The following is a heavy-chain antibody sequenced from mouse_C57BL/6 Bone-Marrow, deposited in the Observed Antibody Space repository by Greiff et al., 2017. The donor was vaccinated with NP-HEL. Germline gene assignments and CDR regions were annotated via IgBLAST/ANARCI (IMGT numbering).Heavy chain of an antibody. J-gene: IGHJ1*03. D-gene: IGHD1-1*01. CDR3: TRTTVVDWYFDV. V-gene: IGHV1-5*01. CDR2: IYPGNSDT. CDR1: GYTFTSYW. Sequence: VQLQQSGTVLARPGASVKMSCKTSGYTFTSYWMHWVKQRPGQGLEWIGAIYPGNSDTSYNQKFKGKAKLTAVTSASTAYMELSSLTNEDSAVYYCTRTTVVDWYFDVWGTGTTVTVSS.